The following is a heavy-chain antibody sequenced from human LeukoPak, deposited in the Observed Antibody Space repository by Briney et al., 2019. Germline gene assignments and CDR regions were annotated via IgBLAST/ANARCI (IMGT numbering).Heavy chain of an antibody. CDR3: ARDQGGYSGYED. V-gene: IGHV3-53*01. D-gene: IGHD5-12*01. J-gene: IGHJ4*02. CDR1: GFTFSSYA. CDR2: IYSGGSI. Sequence: GGSLRLSCAASGFTFSSYAMSWVRQAPGKGLEWVSVIYSGGSIYYADSVKGRFTISRDNSKNTLYLQVNSLRAEDTAVYYCARDQGGYSGYEDWGQGTLVTVSS.